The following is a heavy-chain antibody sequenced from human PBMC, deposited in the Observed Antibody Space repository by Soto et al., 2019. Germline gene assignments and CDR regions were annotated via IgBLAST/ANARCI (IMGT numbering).Heavy chain of an antibody. Sequence: ASVKVSCKASGGTFSSYAISWVRQAPGQGLEWMGGIIPIFGTANYAQKFQGRVTITADESTSTAYMELSSLRSEDTAVYYCARAIPDYDFWSGYYGCYGMDVWGQGTTVTVSS. J-gene: IGHJ6*02. V-gene: IGHV1-69*13. CDR1: GGTFSSYA. CDR3: ARAIPDYDFWSGYYGCYGMDV. D-gene: IGHD3-3*01. CDR2: IIPIFGTA.